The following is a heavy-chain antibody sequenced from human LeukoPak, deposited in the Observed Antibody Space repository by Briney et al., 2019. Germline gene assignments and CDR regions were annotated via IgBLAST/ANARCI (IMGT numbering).Heavy chain of an antibody. CDR2: INDSGST. Sequence: SETLSLTCAVYGGSFSGYYWSCIREPPGKGLGWMGEINDSGSTNYNPFLKSRVTISVDPSKNQFSLKLGSVTVADTAVYYCARDDRGVDYWGQGTLVTVSS. CDR3: ARDDRGVDY. J-gene: IGHJ4*02. D-gene: IGHD3-3*01. V-gene: IGHV4-34*01. CDR1: GGSFSGYY.